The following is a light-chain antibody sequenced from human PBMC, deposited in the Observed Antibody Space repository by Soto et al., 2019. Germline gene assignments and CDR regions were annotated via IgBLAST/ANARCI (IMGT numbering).Light chain of an antibody. CDR2: EVS. V-gene: IGLV2-14*01. J-gene: IGLJ1*01. CDR1: SSDVGGYNY. CDR3: SSYTSSSTPFV. Sequence: QSALTQPASVSGSPGQSITISCTGTSSDVGGYNYVSWYQQHPGKAPKLMIYEVSNRPSGVSNRFSGSESGNTAYLTISGLQAEDEADYYCSSYTSSSTPFVFGTGTKVTVL.